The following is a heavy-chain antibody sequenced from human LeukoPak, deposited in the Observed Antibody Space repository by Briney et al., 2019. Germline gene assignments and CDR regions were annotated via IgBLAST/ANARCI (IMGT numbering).Heavy chain of an antibody. CDR1: GFTFRNYA. CDR3: ARENDFARGVDFDF. CDR2: ITGNDGRT. J-gene: IGHJ4*02. V-gene: IGHV3-23*01. D-gene: IGHD3-10*01. Sequence: PGGSLRLSCAASGFTFRNYAMSWVRQDPRKGLQWVSAITGNDGRTYYTDSVKGRFTISRDNFRNTVILQMSSLTAEDTAVYYCARENDFARGVDFDFWGQGTLVTVSS.